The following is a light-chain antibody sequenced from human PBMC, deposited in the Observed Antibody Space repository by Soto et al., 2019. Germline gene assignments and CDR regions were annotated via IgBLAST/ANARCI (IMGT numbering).Light chain of an antibody. J-gene: IGKJ4*01. CDR1: QDIRNY. CDR3: QQYDNLTLT. V-gene: IGKV1-33*01. Sequence: DIQMTQSPSSLSASVGDRVTITCQESQDIRNYLNWYQQKPGKAPKLLIYDASNLETGVPSRFSGSGSGTDFTFTISSLQPEDIATYYCQQYDNLTLTFGGGTKVDIK. CDR2: DAS.